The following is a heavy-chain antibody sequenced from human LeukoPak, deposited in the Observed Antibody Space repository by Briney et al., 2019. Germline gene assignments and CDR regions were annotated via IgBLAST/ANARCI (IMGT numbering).Heavy chain of an antibody. V-gene: IGHV4-59*01. CDR2: IYYTGST. CDR1: GGSISGYY. Sequence: SETLSLTCTVSGGSISGYYWSWIRQPPGKGLEWIGYIYYTGSTNYNPSLKSRVTISGDTSKNQFSLKLSSVTAADTAVYYCARNLPPPGRYFDYWGQGTLVTVSS. J-gene: IGHJ4*02. CDR3: ARNLPPPGRYFDY.